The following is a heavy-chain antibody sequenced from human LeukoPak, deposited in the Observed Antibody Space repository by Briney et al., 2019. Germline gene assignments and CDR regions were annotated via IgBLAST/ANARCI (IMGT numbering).Heavy chain of an antibody. J-gene: IGHJ4*02. D-gene: IGHD3-22*01. CDR3: ARDRYYYDSSGYIRGISFDY. Sequence: GASVKVSCKASGYTLTSYYMHWVRQAPGQGLEWMGIINPSGGSTSYAQKFQGRVTMTRDTSTSTVYMELSSLRSEDTAVYYCARDRYYYDSSGYIRGISFDYWGQGTLVTVSS. CDR2: INPSGGST. CDR1: GYTLTSYY. V-gene: IGHV1-46*01.